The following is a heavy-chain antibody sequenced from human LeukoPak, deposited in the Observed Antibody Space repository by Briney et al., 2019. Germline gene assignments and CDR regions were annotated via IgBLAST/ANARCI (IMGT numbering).Heavy chain of an antibody. D-gene: IGHD6-13*01. CDR2: IIPIFGTA. J-gene: IGHJ6*02. CDR1: GGTFSSYA. CDR3: ARGESSRWSSPVSTTHFYSTMDV. Sequence: GSSVKVSCKASGGTFSSYAISWVRQAPGQGLEWMGGIIPIFGTANFAQKFQGRVTITADESTSTAYMELSSLRSEDTAVYYCARGESSRWSSPVSTTHFYSTMDVWGQGTTVTVS. V-gene: IGHV1-69*01.